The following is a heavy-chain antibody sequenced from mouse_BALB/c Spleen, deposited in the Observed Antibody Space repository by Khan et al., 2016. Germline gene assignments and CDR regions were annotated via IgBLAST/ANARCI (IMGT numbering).Heavy chain of an antibody. Sequence: VQLQESGPGLVAPSQSLSITCTVSGFSLTGFSVNWVRQPPGKALEWLGMIWGDGSTDYNSGLKSRLSFSKDDSKSQVFLKMNSLQTDDTARYFCASYDDYDGVFAYWGQGTLVTFSA. D-gene: IGHD2-4*01. J-gene: IGHJ3*01. CDR1: GFSLTGFS. CDR3: ASYDDYDGVFAY. V-gene: IGHV2-6-7*01. CDR2: IWGDGST.